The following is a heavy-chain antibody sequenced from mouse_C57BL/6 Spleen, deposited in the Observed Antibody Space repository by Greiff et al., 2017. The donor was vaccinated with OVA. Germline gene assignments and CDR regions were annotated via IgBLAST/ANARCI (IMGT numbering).Heavy chain of an antibody. CDR3: AGGYDYGSSSSYAMDY. J-gene: IGHJ4*01. CDR1: GYTFTSYW. CDR2: IDPSDSYT. D-gene: IGHD1-1*01. Sequence: QVQLQQPGAELVRPGTSVKLSCKASGYTFTSYWMHWVKQRPGQGLEWIGVIDPSDSYTNYNQKFKGKATLTVDTSSSTAYMQLSSLTSEDSAVYYCAGGYDYGSSSSYAMDYWGQGTSVTVSS. V-gene: IGHV1-59*01.